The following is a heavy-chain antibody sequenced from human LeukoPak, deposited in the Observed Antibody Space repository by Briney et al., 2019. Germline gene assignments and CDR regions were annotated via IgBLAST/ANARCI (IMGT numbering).Heavy chain of an antibody. V-gene: IGHV1-3*01. D-gene: IGHD6-13*01. Sequence: ASVKVSCKASGYTFTSYAMHWVGQAPGQRLEWMGWINAGNGNTKYSQKFQGRVTITRDTSASTAYMELSSLRSEDTAVYYCARDRADWIAAAGTGWFDPWGQGTLVTVSS. CDR3: ARDRADWIAAAGTGWFDP. J-gene: IGHJ5*02. CDR2: INAGNGNT. CDR1: GYTFTSYA.